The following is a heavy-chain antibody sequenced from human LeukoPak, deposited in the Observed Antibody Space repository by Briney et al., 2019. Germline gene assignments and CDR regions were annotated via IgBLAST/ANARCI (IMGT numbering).Heavy chain of an antibody. CDR3: VRCPYGAGISNWFDP. V-gene: IGHV4-4*07. CDR1: GGSISSYN. D-gene: IGHD3-10*01. Sequence: KPSATLSLTCPDSGGSISSYNGCWIRPPAGKGLEWIGRIYTSGSTNYNPSLQSRVTVSVDTSKSPFSLKLTTVTAADTAVYYCVRCPYGAGISNWFDPWGQGTLVIVSS. J-gene: IGHJ5*02. CDR2: IYTSGST.